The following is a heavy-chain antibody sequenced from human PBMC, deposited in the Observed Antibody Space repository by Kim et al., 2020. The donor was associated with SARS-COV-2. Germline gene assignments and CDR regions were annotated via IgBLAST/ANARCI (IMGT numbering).Heavy chain of an antibody. D-gene: IGHD3-3*01. CDR3: ARDSAITIFGVVIINYYYGMGV. CDR2: ISSNGGST. J-gene: IGHJ6*02. CDR1: GFTFSSYA. V-gene: IGHV3-64*01. Sequence: GGSLRLSCAASGFTFSSYAMHWVRQAPGKGLEYVSAISSNGGSTYYANSVKGRFTISRDNSKNTLYLQMGSLRAEDMAVYYCARDSAITIFGVVIINYYYGMGVWGQGTTVTVSS.